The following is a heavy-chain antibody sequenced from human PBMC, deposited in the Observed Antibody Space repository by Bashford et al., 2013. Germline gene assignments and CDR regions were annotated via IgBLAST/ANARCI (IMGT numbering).Heavy chain of an antibody. CDR3: SADASTWYDTVSFVSRDY. Sequence: GSLRLSCTASGFTFVDHGIMWVRQAPGKGLEWVGLIRSRNYGATPEYAASVKGRFTTSRDDSERVAYLQMNSLKTEDTAMYYCSADASTWYDTVSFVSRDYWGQGTLVTVSS. CDR2: IRSRNYGATP. CDR1: GFTFVDHG. J-gene: IGHJ4*02. V-gene: IGHV3-49*04. D-gene: IGHD6-13*01.